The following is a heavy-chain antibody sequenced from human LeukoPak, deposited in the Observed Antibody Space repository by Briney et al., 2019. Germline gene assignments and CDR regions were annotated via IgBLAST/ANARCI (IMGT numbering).Heavy chain of an antibody. J-gene: IGHJ4*02. CDR3: ARHRDDYGGPLGY. CDR1: GGSISSYY. V-gene: IGHV4-59*08. D-gene: IGHD4-23*01. Sequence: TETLSLTCTVSGGSISSYYWSWIRQPPGKGLEWIGYIYYSGSTNYNPSLKSRVTISVDTSKNQFSLKLSSVTAADTAVYYCARHRDDYGGPLGYWGQGTLVTVSS. CDR2: IYYSGST.